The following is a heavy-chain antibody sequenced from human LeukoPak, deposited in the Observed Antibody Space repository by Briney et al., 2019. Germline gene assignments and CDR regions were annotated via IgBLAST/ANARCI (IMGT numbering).Heavy chain of an antibody. CDR3: ASALNEDSSSSGYYFDY. D-gene: IGHD6-6*01. CDR1: GGSFSGYY. CDR2: INHSGST. J-gene: IGHJ4*02. V-gene: IGHV4-34*01. Sequence: PSETLSLTCAVYGGSFSGYYWRWIRQPPGKGREWIGEINHSGSTNYNPSLKSRVTISVDTSKNQCSLKLSSVTAADTAVYYCASALNEDSSSSGYYFDYWGQGTLVTVSS.